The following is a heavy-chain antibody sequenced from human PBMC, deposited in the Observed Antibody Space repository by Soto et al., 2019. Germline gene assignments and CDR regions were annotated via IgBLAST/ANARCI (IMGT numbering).Heavy chain of an antibody. V-gene: IGHV3-53*01. CDR2: IYSGGST. CDR1: GFTVSSNY. CDR3: ARDPPATRHGMDV. Sequence: WGSLRLSCAASGFTVSSNYIIFFRQAPGKGLEWVSVIYSGGSTYYADSVRGRFTISRDNSKNTLYLQMKSLRAEDTAVYYCARDPPATRHGMDVWGQGTTVTVSS. J-gene: IGHJ6*02.